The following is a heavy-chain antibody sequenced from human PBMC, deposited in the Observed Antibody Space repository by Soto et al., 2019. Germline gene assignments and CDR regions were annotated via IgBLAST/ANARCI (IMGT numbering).Heavy chain of an antibody. CDR3: AVLPLVRRYYYGMDV. Sequence: GASVKVSCKASGYTFTGYYMHWVRQAPGQGLEWMGWINPNSGGTNYAQKFQGRVTMTRDTSISTAYMELSRLRSDDTAVYYCAVLPLVRRYYYGMDVWGQGTTVTGSS. D-gene: IGHD6-13*01. V-gene: IGHV1-2*02. CDR2: INPNSGGT. CDR1: GYTFTGYY. J-gene: IGHJ6*02.